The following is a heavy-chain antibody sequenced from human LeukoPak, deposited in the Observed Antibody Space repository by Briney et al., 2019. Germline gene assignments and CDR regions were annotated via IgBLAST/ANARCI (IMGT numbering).Heavy chain of an antibody. CDR1: GYTFTSYY. CDR3: ARTDSSSSPGAEEWYFDY. D-gene: IGHD6-6*01. Sequence: ASVKVSCKASGYTFTSYYMHWVRQAPGQGLEWMGIINPSGGSTSYAQKFQGRVTMTRDTSTSTVYMELSSLRSEDTAVYYWARTDSSSSPGAEEWYFDYWGQGTLVTVSS. V-gene: IGHV1-46*01. CDR2: INPSGGST. J-gene: IGHJ4*02.